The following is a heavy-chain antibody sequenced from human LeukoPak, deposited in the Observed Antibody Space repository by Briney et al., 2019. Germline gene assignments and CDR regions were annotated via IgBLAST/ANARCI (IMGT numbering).Heavy chain of an antibody. Sequence: GGSLRLSCAASRFTFSSYSMNWVRQAPGKGLEWVSSISSSGSYIYYADSVKGRFTISRDNAKNSLYLQMSSLRAEDTAVYYCARVGENCGGDCYPYYYYYMDVWGKGTTVTVSS. CDR1: RFTFSSYS. V-gene: IGHV3-21*01. CDR3: ARVGENCGGDCYPYYYYYMDV. J-gene: IGHJ6*03. CDR2: ISSSGSYI. D-gene: IGHD2-21*02.